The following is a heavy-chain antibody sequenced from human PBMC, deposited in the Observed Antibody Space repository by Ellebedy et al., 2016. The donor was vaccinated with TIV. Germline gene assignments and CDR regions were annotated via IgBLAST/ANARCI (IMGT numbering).Heavy chain of an antibody. Sequence: GESLKISCAASGFTFSNYWMHWVRQVPGKGLVWVSNINSDGSKTNYADSVKGRFTISRDNAKNTVYLQMNSLRAEDTAVYYCARAIGTGDSRWGQGTLVTVSS. CDR1: GFTFSNYW. V-gene: IGHV3-74*01. D-gene: IGHD2-21*02. CDR3: ARAIGTGDSR. CDR2: INSDGSKT. J-gene: IGHJ4*02.